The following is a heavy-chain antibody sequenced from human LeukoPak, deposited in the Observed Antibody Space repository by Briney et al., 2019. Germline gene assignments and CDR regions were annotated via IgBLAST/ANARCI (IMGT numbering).Heavy chain of an antibody. V-gene: IGHV1-2*02. D-gene: IGHD2-2*01. CDR3: AREDIVVVPAAVDY. Sequence: ASVKVSCKASGYTFTGYYMHWVRQAPGQGLEWMGWINPNSGGTNYAQKFQGRVTMTRDTSISTAYMELSRLRSDDTAVYYCAREDIVVVPAAVDYWGQGTPVTVSS. CDR1: GYTFTGYY. CDR2: INPNSGGT. J-gene: IGHJ4*02.